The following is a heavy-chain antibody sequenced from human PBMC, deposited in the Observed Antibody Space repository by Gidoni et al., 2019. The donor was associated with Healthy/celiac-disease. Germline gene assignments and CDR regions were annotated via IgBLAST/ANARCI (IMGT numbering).Heavy chain of an antibody. Sequence: EVQLVESGGGLVKPGGSLRLSCAASGFTFSNAWMSWVRQAPGKGLEWVGRIKSKTDGGTTDYAAPVKGRFTISRDDSKNTLYLQMNSLKTEDTAVYYCTTDPSGGSWYDYWGQGTLVTVSS. CDR3: TTDPSGGSWYDY. CDR2: IKSKTDGGTT. V-gene: IGHV3-15*01. D-gene: IGHD6-13*01. J-gene: IGHJ4*02. CDR1: GFTFSNAW.